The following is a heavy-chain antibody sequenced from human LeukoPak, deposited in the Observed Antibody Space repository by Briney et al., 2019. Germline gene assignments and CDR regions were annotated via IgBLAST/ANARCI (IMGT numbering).Heavy chain of an antibody. V-gene: IGHV1-2*02. J-gene: IGHJ6*03. CDR1: GYTFTGYY. Sequence: ASVKVSCKASGYTFTGYYMHWVRQAPGQGLEWMGWINPNSGGTNYAQKLQGRVTMTTDTSTSTAYMELRSLRSEDTAVYYCARDFSRAYSSSSKTHYYYYYMDVWGKGTTVTVSS. CDR3: ARDFSRAYSSSSKTHYYYYYMDV. CDR2: INPNSGGT. D-gene: IGHD6-13*01.